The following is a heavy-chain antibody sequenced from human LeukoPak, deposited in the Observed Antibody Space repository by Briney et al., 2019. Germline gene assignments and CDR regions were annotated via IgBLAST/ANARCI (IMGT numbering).Heavy chain of an antibody. CDR1: GGSISSYY. Sequence: PSETLSLTCTVSGGSISSYYWSWIRQPAGKGLEWIGLMYTSGSTNYNPSLKSRVTMSLDTSKNQFSLKLSSVTAADTAVYYCARSAHTYYDFWSGWLDVWGKGTTVTVSS. CDR2: MYTSGST. J-gene: IGHJ6*04. D-gene: IGHD3-3*01. V-gene: IGHV4-4*07. CDR3: ARSAHTYYDFWSGWLDV.